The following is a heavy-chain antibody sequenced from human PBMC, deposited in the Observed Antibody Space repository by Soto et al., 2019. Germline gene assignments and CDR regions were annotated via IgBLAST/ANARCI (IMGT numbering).Heavy chain of an antibody. CDR3: ARGFSAVKCSSPDF. CDR1: GFTFSSFA. Sequence: EGSLRLSSAASGFTFSSFAMSWVRQAPGKGLDWVSAISGSGGSTYSADSVKGRFTISRDNSKNTLYLQMSSLRAEDTAVYYCARGFSAVKCSSPDFWGQVSLVPVS. J-gene: IGHJ4*02. V-gene: IGHV3-23*01. CDR2: ISGSGGST. D-gene: IGHD3-10*01.